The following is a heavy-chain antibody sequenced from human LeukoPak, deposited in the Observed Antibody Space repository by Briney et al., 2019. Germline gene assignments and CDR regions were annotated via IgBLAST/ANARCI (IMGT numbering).Heavy chain of an antibody. J-gene: IGHJ3*02. D-gene: IGHD3-22*01. Sequence: SETLSLTCAVSGYSISSGYYWGWIRQPPGKGLEWIWSIYHSGSTYYNPSLKSRVTISVDTSKNQFSLKLSSATAADTAVYYCARHYYDSSGPAFDIWGQGTMVTVSS. V-gene: IGHV4-38-2*01. CDR2: IYHSGST. CDR3: ARHYYDSSGPAFDI. CDR1: GYSISSGYY.